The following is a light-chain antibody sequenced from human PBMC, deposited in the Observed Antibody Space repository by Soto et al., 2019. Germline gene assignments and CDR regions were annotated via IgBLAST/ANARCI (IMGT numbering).Light chain of an antibody. CDR2: SAS. J-gene: IGKJ5*01. V-gene: IGKV3-15*01. CDR1: QSVTIY. Sequence: EIGMTQSPATLSVSPGERATLSCRASQSVTIYLAWYQQKPGQAPRLLIYSASTRATGIPARFSGSGSGTEFTLTISSLQSEDFAVYFCQQYKNWPPITFGQGTRLEI. CDR3: QQYKNWPPIT.